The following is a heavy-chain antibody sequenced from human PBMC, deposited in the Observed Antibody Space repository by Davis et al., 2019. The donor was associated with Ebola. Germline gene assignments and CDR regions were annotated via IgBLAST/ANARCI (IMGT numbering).Heavy chain of an antibody. J-gene: IGHJ5*02. CDR1: GFTFSSYG. D-gene: IGHD3-10*01. V-gene: IGHV3-30*18. Sequence: GGSLRLSCAASGFTFSSYGMHWVRQAPGKGLEWVAVISYDGSNKYYADSVKGRFTISRDNSKNTLYLQMNSLRAEDTAVYYCAKDGNTMVRGILNPWGQGTLVTVSS. CDR3: AKDGNTMVRGILNP. CDR2: ISYDGSNK.